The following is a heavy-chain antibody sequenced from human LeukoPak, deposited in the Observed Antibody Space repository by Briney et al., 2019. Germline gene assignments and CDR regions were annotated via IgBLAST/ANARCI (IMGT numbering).Heavy chain of an antibody. D-gene: IGHD2-15*01. CDR2: INHSGST. Sequence: SETLSLTCAVYGGSFSGYYWSWIRQPPGKGLEWIGEINHSGSTNYNPSLKSRVTISVDTSKNQFSLKLSSVIAADTAVYYCASPGGGTLGYWGQGTLVTVSS. CDR3: ASPGGGTLGY. J-gene: IGHJ4*02. V-gene: IGHV4-34*01. CDR1: GGSFSGYY.